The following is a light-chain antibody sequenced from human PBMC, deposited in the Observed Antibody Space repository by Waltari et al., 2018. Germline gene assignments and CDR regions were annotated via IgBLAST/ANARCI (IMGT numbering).Light chain of an antibody. CDR3: LQYNTYPWT. J-gene: IGKJ1*01. Sequence: DIQMTQSPSAMSASFGDRVTITCRASQGISTSLAWFQQKPGKVPKRLIYLASSLQSGVPSRFSGSGSRTEFTLSISSLQPEDFATYYCLQYNTYPWTFGQGTKVEIK. CDR2: LAS. CDR1: QGISTS. V-gene: IGKV1-17*03.